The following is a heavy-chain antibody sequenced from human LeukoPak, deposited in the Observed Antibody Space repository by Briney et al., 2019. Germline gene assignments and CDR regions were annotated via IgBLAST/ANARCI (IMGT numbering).Heavy chain of an antibody. D-gene: IGHD3-22*01. CDR3: ARDGRGFDYYDSSGYYYRDAFDI. J-gene: IGHJ3*02. Sequence: GGSLRLSCAASGFTFSSYEMNWVRQAPGKGLEWVSYIGSSGSTIYYADSVKGRFTISRDNAKNSLYLQMNSLRAEDTAVYYCARDGRGFDYYDSSGYYYRDAFDIWGQGTMVTVSS. V-gene: IGHV3-48*03. CDR1: GFTFSSYE. CDR2: IGSSGSTI.